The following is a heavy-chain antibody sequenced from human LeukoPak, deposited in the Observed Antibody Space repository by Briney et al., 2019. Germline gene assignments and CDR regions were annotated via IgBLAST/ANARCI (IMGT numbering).Heavy chain of an antibody. V-gene: IGHV4-59*01. Sequence: PSETLSLTCTVSGGSFTPYYWNWIRQPPGKGLEWIGHIYYSGSTNYNPSLKSRVTISVDTSKNQFSLKLSSVTAADTAVYYCAREVVAAAGTVDYWGQGTLVIVSS. CDR2: IYYSGST. D-gene: IGHD6-13*01. CDR3: AREVVAAAGTVDY. J-gene: IGHJ4*02. CDR1: GGSFTPYY.